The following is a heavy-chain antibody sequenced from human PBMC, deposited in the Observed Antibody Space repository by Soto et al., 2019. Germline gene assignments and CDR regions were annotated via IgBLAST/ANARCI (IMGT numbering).Heavy chain of an antibody. V-gene: IGHV1-69*13. CDR3: ARPHTMVRGALSHYYYGMDV. J-gene: IGHJ6*02. CDR2: IIPIFGTA. CDR1: GGTFSSYA. Sequence: SVKVSCKASGGTFSSYAISWVRQAPGQGLEWVGGIIPIFGTANYAQKFQGRVTITADESTSTAYMELSSLRSEDTAVYYCARPHTMVRGALSHYYYGMDVWGQGTTVTVSS. D-gene: IGHD3-10*01.